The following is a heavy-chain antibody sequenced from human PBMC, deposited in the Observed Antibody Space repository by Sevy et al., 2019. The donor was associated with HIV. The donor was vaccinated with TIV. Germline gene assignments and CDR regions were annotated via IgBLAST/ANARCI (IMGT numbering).Heavy chain of an antibody. CDR2: ISGSGGST. J-gene: IGHJ4*02. CDR3: AKVRWLSRFSYFDY. CDR1: GFTFSSYA. D-gene: IGHD3-22*01. V-gene: IGHV3-23*01. Sequence: GGSLRLSCAASGFTFSSYAMSWVRQAPGKGLEWVSAISGSGGSTYYADSLKGRFTISRDNSNNTLYLQMNSLRAEDRAVYYCAKVRWLSRFSYFDYWGQGTLVTVSS.